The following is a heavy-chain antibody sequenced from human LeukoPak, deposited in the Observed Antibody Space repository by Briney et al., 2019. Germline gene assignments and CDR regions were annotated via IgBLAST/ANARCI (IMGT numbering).Heavy chain of an antibody. Sequence: ASVKVSCKASGYTFTSYDINWVRQATGQGLEWMGWMNPNSGNTGYAQKFQGRVTMTRSTAISTAYMELSSLRSEDTAVYYCARGHRLLWFGEFLNWFDPWGQGTLVTVSS. J-gene: IGHJ5*02. CDR2: MNPNSGNT. CDR3: ARGHRLLWFGEFLNWFDP. V-gene: IGHV1-8*01. CDR1: GYTFTSYD. D-gene: IGHD3-10*01.